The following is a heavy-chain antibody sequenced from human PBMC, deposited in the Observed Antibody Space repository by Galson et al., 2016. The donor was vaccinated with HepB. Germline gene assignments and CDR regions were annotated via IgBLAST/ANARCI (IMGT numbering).Heavy chain of an antibody. J-gene: IGHJ4*02. Sequence: TLSLTCTVSGGPMNSGDYYWNWIRQPPGKGLEWIGSIYHSGDNFSNPSLESRLVLSVDTSRNQFSLNLTSVTAADTAVYYCASGIFDWLSSRGFEKWGQGTLVTVSS. CDR1: GGPMNSGDYY. D-gene: IGHD3-9*01. CDR3: ASGIFDWLSSRGFEK. V-gene: IGHV4-30-4*01. CDR2: IYHSGDN.